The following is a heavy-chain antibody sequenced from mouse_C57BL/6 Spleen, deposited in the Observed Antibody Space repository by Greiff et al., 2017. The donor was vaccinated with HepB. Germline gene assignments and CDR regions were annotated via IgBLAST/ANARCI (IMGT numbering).Heavy chain of an antibody. D-gene: IGHD1-1*01. CDR3: TTDGSSYDWYFDV. V-gene: IGHV14-4*01. Sequence: EVKLMESGAELVRPGASVKLSCTASGFNIKDDYMHWVKQRPEQGLEWIGWIDPENGDTEYASKFQGKATITADTSSNTAYLQLSSLTSEDTAVYYCTTDGSSYDWYFDVWGTGTTVTVSS. CDR1: GFNIKDDY. CDR2: IDPENGDT. J-gene: IGHJ1*03.